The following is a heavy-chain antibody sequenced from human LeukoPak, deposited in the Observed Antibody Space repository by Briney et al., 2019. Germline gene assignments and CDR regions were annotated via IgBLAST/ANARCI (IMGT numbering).Heavy chain of an antibody. CDR1: GFTFSSYA. CDR2: ISGSGGST. CDR3: AKDAVSFMPYCSSTSCAPGAFDI. J-gene: IGHJ3*02. D-gene: IGHD2-2*01. Sequence: GGSLRLSCAASGFTFSSYAMSWVRQAPGKGLEWVSAISGSGGSTYYADSVKGRFTISRDNSKNTLYLQMNSLRAEDTAVYYCAKDAVSFMPYCSSTSCAPGAFDIWGQGTMVTVSS. V-gene: IGHV3-23*01.